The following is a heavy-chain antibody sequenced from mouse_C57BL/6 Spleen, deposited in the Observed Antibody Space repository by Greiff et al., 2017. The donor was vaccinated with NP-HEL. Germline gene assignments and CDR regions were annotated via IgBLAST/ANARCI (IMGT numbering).Heavy chain of an antibody. CDR2: IDPEDGET. D-gene: IGHD1-1*01. J-gene: IGHJ4*01. CDR3: ARGPYGHYYAMDY. V-gene: IGHV14-2*01. CDR1: GFNIKDYY. Sequence: EVKLMESGAELVKPGASVKLSCTASGFNIKDYYMHWVKQRTEQGLEWIGRIDPEDGETKYAPKFQGKATITADTSSNTAYLQLSSLISEDTAVYYCARGPYGHYYAMDYWGQGTSVTVSS.